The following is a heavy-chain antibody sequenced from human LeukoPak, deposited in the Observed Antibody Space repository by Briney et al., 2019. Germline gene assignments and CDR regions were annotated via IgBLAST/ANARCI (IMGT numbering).Heavy chain of an antibody. CDR3: ARSTYGTLNKFYHYYYIDV. D-gene: IGHD3-10*01. V-gene: IGHV3-20*04. CDR1: GFTFDNYG. J-gene: IGHJ6*03. Sequence: GGSLRLSCAASGFTFDNYGINWVRQAPGKGLEWVSRIHWNGGRTGYADSVKGRFTISRDNAKNSLYLEMNSLKTEDTAFYYCARSTYGTLNKFYHYYYIDVWGKGTTVTVSS. CDR2: IHWNGGRT.